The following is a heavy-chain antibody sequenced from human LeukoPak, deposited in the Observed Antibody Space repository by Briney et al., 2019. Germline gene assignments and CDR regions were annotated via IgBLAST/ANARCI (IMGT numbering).Heavy chain of an antibody. V-gene: IGHV1-3*01. CDR1: GYTFTSYA. D-gene: IGHD1-1*01. CDR2: INAGNGNT. Sequence: GASVKVSCKASGYTFTSYAMHWVRQAPGQRLEWMGWINAGNGNTKYSQKFQGRVTITRDTSASTAYMELSSLRSEDTAVYYCARRVQLERRGGFDPWGQGTLVTVSS. CDR3: ARRVQLERRGGFDP. J-gene: IGHJ5*02.